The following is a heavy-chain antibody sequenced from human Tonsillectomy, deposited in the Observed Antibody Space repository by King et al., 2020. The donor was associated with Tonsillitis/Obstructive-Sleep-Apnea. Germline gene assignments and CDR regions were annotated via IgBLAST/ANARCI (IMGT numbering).Heavy chain of an antibody. CDR3: ARAPQGISWFDP. Sequence: QLVQSGAEVKKPGSSVKVSCKASGGTFSSYAISWVRQAPGQGLEWMGRIIPILGIANYAQKFQGRVTITADKSTSTAYMELSSLRSEDTAVYYCARAPQGISWFDPWGQGTLVTVSS. CDR1: GGTFSSYA. J-gene: IGHJ5*02. D-gene: IGHD2-15*01. CDR2: IIPILGIA. V-gene: IGHV1-69*04.